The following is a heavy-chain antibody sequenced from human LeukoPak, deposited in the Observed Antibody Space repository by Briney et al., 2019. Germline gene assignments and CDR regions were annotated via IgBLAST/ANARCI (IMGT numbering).Heavy chain of an antibody. V-gene: IGHV4-4*07. CDR1: GGSISSYY. J-gene: IGHJ3*02. CDR3: ARLGPTIFGVVRDANAFDI. CDR2: IYTSGST. Sequence: PSETLSLTCTVSGGSISSYYWSWLRQPAGKGLEWIGRIYTSGSTNYNPSLKSRVTMSVDTSKNQFSLKLSSVTAADTAVYYCARLGPTIFGVVRDANAFDIWGQGTMVTVSS. D-gene: IGHD3-3*01.